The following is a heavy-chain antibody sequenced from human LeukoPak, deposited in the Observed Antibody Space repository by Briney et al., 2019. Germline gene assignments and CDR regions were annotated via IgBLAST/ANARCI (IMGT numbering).Heavy chain of an antibody. Sequence: GGSLRLSCAASGFTFSRYTMNWVRQAPGKGLEWVSSISSTSYYIYYADSVKGRFTISRDNAKKSLYLQMSSLRAEDTAVYYCAIDSDSTEDYWGRGTLVTVSS. CDR1: GFTFSRYT. D-gene: IGHD2/OR15-2a*01. CDR2: ISSTSYYI. V-gene: IGHV3-21*01. J-gene: IGHJ4*02. CDR3: AIDSDSTEDY.